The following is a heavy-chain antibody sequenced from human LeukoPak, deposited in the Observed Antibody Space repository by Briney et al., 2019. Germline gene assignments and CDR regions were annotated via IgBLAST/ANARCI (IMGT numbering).Heavy chain of an antibody. V-gene: IGHV3-66*01. J-gene: IGHJ4*02. CDR1: GFTVSSNY. CDR2: IYSGGST. Sequence: GGSLRLSCAASGFTVSSNYMSWVRQAPGKGLEWVSVIYSGGSTYYADSVKGRFTISRDNSKNTLYLQMNSLRAEDTAVYYCAWAEYGSGGSCPPFDYWGQGTLVTVSS. CDR3: AWAEYGSGGSCPPFDY. D-gene: IGHD2-15*01.